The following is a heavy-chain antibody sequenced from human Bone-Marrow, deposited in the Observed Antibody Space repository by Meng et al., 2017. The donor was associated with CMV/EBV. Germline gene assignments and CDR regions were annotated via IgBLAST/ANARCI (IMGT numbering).Heavy chain of an antibody. CDR3: ARGSPGEYYTNSRGYFYFDN. J-gene: IGHJ4*02. Sequence: ESLKISCAASGFTFSNYWMSWVRQAPGKGLEWIAYIYDNWSTNYHPSLKSRVTISVDTSKNQFSLKLTSVTAADTAVYYCARGSPGEYYTNSRGYFYFDNWGQGTLVTVSS. D-gene: IGHD3-22*01. CDR1: GFTFSNYW. CDR2: IYDNWST. V-gene: IGHV4-59*01.